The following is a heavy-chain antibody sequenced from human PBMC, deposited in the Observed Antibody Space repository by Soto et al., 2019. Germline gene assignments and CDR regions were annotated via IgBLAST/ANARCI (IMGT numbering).Heavy chain of an antibody. J-gene: IGHJ4*02. D-gene: IGHD4-17*01. CDR3: ARDKRTTKGPQLNRIDY. CDR2: IYYSGST. CDR1: GGSISSGDYY. Sequence: QVQLQESGPGLVKPSQTLSLTCTVSGGSISSGDYYWSWIRQRPWKGLEWIGYIYYSGSTYYNSSLKSRVTISVDPSKHQFSLKLSSVTAADTVVYYCARDKRTTKGPQLNRIDYWGQGTLVTVSS. V-gene: IGHV4-30-4*01.